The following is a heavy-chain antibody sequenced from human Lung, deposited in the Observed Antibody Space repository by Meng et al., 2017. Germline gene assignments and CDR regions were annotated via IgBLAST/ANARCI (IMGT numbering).Heavy chain of an antibody. D-gene: IGHD3-22*01. Sequence: VTLGQYWAEVEMAGSCVKGSGKASGGNVSSYAISWVRQAPGQGLEGIGGIIPIFGTANYAQKFQGRVTITADESTSTAYMELSSLRSEDTAVYYCARAEDYYDSSGYYYGLDYWGQGTLVTVSS. CDR2: IIPIFGTA. CDR1: GGNVSSYA. V-gene: IGHV1-69*01. J-gene: IGHJ4*02. CDR3: ARAEDYYDSSGYYYGLDY.